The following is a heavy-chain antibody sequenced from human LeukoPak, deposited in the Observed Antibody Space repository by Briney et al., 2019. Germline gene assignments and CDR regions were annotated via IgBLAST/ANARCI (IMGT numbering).Heavy chain of an antibody. D-gene: IGHD6-19*01. CDR2: INQDGSEK. Sequence: PGGSLRLSCAASGFTFSSYWMTWVRQAPGKGLEWVANINQDGSEKNYVDSAKGRFTISRDNAKNSLDLQMNSLRAEDTAVYYCARGRAWYDYWGQGTLVTVSS. CDR1: GFTFSSYW. CDR3: ARGRAWYDY. V-gene: IGHV3-7*01. J-gene: IGHJ4*02.